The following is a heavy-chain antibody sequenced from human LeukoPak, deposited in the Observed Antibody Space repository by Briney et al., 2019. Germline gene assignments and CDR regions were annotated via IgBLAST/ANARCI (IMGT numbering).Heavy chain of an antibody. CDR2: IYTSGST. CDR1: GSSVSSGQY. J-gene: IGHJ4*02. CDR3: ARDFGGRRELLPFDY. V-gene: IGHV4-4*07. D-gene: IGHD1-26*01. Sequence: SETLSLTCAVSGSSVSSGQYWSWIRQPAGKGLEWIGRIYTSGSTNYNPSLKSRVTMSVDTSKNQFSLKLSSVTAADTAVYYCARDFGGRRELLPFDYWGQGTLVTVSS.